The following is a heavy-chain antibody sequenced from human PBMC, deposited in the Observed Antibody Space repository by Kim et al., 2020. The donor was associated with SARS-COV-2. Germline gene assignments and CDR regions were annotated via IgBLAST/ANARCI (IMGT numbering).Heavy chain of an antibody. D-gene: IGHD3-16*01. CDR2: YISGNT. V-gene: IGHV4-4*07. Sequence: YISGNTTYNPAHKSRVSMSVGTSKKQFSLKLSSVTAADTAVYYCARPLGYWGQGTLVTVSS. J-gene: IGHJ4*02. CDR3: ARPLGY.